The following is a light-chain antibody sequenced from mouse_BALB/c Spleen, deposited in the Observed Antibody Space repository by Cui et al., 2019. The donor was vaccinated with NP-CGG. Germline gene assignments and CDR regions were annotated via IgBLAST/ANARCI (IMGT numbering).Light chain of an antibody. J-gene: IGLJ1*01. CDR1: TGAVTTSNY. V-gene: IGLV1*01. CDR2: GTN. Sequence: QAVDSQESAHTTSSGETVTLTCRSSTGAVTTSNYANWVQEKPDHLFTGLIGGTNNRAPGIPARFSGSLIGDKAALTITGAQTEDEAIYFCALWYSNHWVFGGGTKLTVL. CDR3: ALWYSNHWV.